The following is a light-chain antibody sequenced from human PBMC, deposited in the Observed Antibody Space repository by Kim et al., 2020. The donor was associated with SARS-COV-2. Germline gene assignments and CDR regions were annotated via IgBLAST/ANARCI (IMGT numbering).Light chain of an antibody. CDR1: GTLCPSY. CDR3: QHYGSSFT. V-gene: IGKV3-20*01. CDR2: CTS. J-gene: IGKJ2*01. Sequence: SSGAKGTPTSRGKGTLCPSYLRWEQSKPRQGATTRRHCTSNRGTRQPNRFSGSGSETAFTLTIHRLEPEDFATYYCQHYGSSFTFGQGTKLEI.